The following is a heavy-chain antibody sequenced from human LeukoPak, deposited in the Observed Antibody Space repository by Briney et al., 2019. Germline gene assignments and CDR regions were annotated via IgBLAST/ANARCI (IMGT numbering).Heavy chain of an antibody. J-gene: IGHJ4*02. CDR1: GFTFSSYA. D-gene: IGHD3-10*01. CDR2: ISGSGGST. Sequence: GRSLRLSCAASGFTFSSYAMSWVRQAPGKGLEWVSAISGSGGSTYYADSVKGRFTISRDNSKNTLYLQMNSLRAEDTAVYYCAKGRFSGIGFHYWGQGTLVTVSS. V-gene: IGHV3-23*01. CDR3: AKGRFSGIGFHY.